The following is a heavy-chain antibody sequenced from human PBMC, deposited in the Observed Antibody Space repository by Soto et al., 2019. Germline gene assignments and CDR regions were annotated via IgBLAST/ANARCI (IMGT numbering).Heavy chain of an antibody. CDR2: TYYTGTA. D-gene: IGHD1-26*01. V-gene: IGHV4-39*01. J-gene: IGHJ5*02. Sequence: QLQLQESGPGLVKPSETLSLTCSLSGGAISDARFYWGWIRQSPGRGLEWIGSTYYTGTAFFNPSLQSRVTISVDTSENQFSLRLYSVTAADTALYFCARQKWEQPKWFDPWGQGTLVIVSP. CDR1: GGAISDARFY. CDR3: ARQKWEQPKWFDP.